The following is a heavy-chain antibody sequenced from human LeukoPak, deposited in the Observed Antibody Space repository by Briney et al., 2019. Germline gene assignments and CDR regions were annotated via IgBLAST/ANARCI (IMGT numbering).Heavy chain of an antibody. J-gene: IGHJ4*02. Sequence: GGSLRLSCAAPGFTFDDYAMHWVRQTPGKGLEWVSGISWNSGRIGYGDSAKGRFTISRDNAKNCLYLQMNSLRAEDTAVYYCARELRITMIVVAPDYFDYWGQGTLVTVSS. CDR1: GFTFDDYA. V-gene: IGHV3-9*01. D-gene: IGHD3-22*01. CDR3: ARELRITMIVVAPDYFDY. CDR2: ISWNSGRI.